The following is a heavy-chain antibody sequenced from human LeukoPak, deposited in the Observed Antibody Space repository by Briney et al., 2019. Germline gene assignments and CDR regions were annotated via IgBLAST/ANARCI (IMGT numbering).Heavy chain of an antibody. J-gene: IGHJ4*02. CDR2: INHSGST. V-gene: IGHV4-34*01. Sequence: SETLSLTCTVSGGSISSYYWSWIRQPPGKGLEWIGEINHSGSTNYNPSLKSRVTISVDTSKNQFSLKLSSVTAADTAVYYCARHPSTYYYDSSGYYHPFDYWGQGTLVTVSS. D-gene: IGHD3-22*01. CDR3: ARHPSTYYYDSSGYYHPFDY. CDR1: GGSISSYY.